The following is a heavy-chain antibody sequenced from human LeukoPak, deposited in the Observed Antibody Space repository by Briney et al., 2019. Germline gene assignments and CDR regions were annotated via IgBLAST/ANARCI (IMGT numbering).Heavy chain of an antibody. J-gene: IGHJ4*02. V-gene: IGHV1-18*01. CDR2: ISAYNDNT. Sequence: ASVKVSCKASGYTFTSYGISWVRQAPGQGLEWMGWISAYNDNTNYARKFQGRVTMTTDTSTSTAYMELRSLRSDDTAVYYCARDDDLAVTYDYWGQGTLVTVSS. CDR1: GYTFTSYG. CDR3: ARDDDLAVTYDY. D-gene: IGHD4-17*01.